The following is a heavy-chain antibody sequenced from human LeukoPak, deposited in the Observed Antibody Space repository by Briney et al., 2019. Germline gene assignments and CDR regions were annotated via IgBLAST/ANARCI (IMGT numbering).Heavy chain of an antibody. D-gene: IGHD6-6*01. Sequence: ASVKVSCKASGYAFTSYGISWVRQAPGQGLEWMGWISAYNGNTNYAQKLQGRVTMTTDTSTSTAYMELRSLRSDDTAVYYCARSKIAARAYYYHYMDVWGKGTTVTVSS. CDR1: GYAFTSYG. J-gene: IGHJ6*03. CDR3: ARSKIAARAYYYHYMDV. CDR2: ISAYNGNT. V-gene: IGHV1-18*01.